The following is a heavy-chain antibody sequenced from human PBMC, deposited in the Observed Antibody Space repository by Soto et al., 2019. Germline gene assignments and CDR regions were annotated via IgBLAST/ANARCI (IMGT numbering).Heavy chain of an antibody. CDR1: GFSFSTYN. J-gene: IGHJ5*01. CDR2: ISTTSFTI. CDR3: ARDRCYDGTCYSASDS. D-gene: IGHD2-15*01. V-gene: IGHV3-48*02. Sequence: PGGSLRLSCAASGFSFSTYNMDWVHQAPGKGPEWIAYISTTSFTIYYADSVKGRFTISRDNDRSSLYLEMNRLRDEDTAVYYCARDRCYDGTCYSASDSWGQGTLVTVSS.